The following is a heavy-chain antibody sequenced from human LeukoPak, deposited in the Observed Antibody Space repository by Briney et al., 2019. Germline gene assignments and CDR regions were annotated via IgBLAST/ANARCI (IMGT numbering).Heavy chain of an antibody. D-gene: IGHD3-10*01. CDR2: IYTSGST. CDR3: AAYYYGSGSSPGFFDP. CDR1: GGSISTGSYY. J-gene: IGHJ5*02. Sequence: SETLSLTCTVSGGSISTGSYYWSWIRQPAGKGLEWIGRIYTSGSTNYNPSLKSRVAISVDTSKGQFSLKLTSVAAADTAVYYCAAYYYGSGSSPGFFDPWGQGTLVTVSS. V-gene: IGHV4-61*02.